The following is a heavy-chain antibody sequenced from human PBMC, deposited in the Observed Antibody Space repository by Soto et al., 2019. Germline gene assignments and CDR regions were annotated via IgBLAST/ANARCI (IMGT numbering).Heavy chain of an antibody. CDR1: GFTFSDYY. CDR3: ARADSSGYYYYYYMDV. Sequence: GGSLRLSCAASGFTFSDYYMSWIRQAPGKGLEWVSYISSSSSYTNYADSVKCRFTISRDNAKNSLYLQMNSLRAEDTAVYYCARADSSGYYYYYYMDVWGKGTTVTVSS. V-gene: IGHV3-11*06. J-gene: IGHJ6*03. CDR2: ISSSSSYT. D-gene: IGHD3-22*01.